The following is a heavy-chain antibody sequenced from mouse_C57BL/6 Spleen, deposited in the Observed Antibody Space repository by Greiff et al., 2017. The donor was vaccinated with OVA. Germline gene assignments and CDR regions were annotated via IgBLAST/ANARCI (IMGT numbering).Heavy chain of an antibody. Sequence: VQLKESGPELVKPGASVKISCKASGYAFSSSWMNWVKQRPGKGLEWIGRIYPGDGDTNYNGKFKGKATLTADKSSSTAYMQLSSLTSEDSAVYFCASPTGRAAWFAYWGQGTLVTVSA. CDR3: ASPTGRAAWFAY. D-gene: IGHD4-1*02. CDR1: GYAFSSSW. V-gene: IGHV1-82*01. J-gene: IGHJ3*01. CDR2: IYPGDGDT.